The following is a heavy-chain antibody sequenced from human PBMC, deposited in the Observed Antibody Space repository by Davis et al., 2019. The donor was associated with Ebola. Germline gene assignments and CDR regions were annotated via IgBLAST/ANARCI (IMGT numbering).Heavy chain of an antibody. CDR1: GFTFSNAW. CDR2: IKSKTDGGTT. V-gene: IGHV3-15*07. CDR3: TGNTRYGDYVAEDY. Sequence: GGSLRLSCAASGFTFSNAWMNWVRQAPGKGLEWVGRIKSKTDGGTTDYAAPVKGRFTISRDDSKNTLYLQMNSLKTEDTAVYYCTGNTRYGDYVAEDYWGQGTLVTVSS. D-gene: IGHD4-17*01. J-gene: IGHJ4*02.